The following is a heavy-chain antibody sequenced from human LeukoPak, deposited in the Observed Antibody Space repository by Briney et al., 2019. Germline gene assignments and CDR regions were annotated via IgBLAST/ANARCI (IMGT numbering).Heavy chain of an antibody. D-gene: IGHD6-19*01. J-gene: IGHJ4*02. CDR1: GFTFTSYG. V-gene: IGHV3-23*01. CDR3: AKDFSSGWPYCFDY. Sequence: GETLRLSCAASGFTFTSYGMTWVRQAPGKGLEWVSGISGSGDNTWYGDSVKGRFTISRDNSKNTLYLQMNNLRAEDTAVYYCAKDFSSGWPYCFDYWGQGTLVTVSS. CDR2: ISGSGDNT.